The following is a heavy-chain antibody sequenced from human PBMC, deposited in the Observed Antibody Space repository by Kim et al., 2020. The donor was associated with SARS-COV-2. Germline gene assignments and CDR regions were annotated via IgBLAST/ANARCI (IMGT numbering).Heavy chain of an antibody. J-gene: IGHJ6*02. CDR3: ARLQRISKRYYYYYYGMDV. CDR2: IDPSDSYT. D-gene: IGHD2-15*01. V-gene: IGHV5-10-1*01. CDR1: GYSFTSYW. Sequence: GESLKISCKGSGYSFTSYWISWVRQMPGKGLEWMGRIDPSDSYTNYSPSFQGNVTISADKSISTAYLQWSSLKASDTAMYYCARLQRISKRYYYYYYGMDVWGQGTTVTVSS.